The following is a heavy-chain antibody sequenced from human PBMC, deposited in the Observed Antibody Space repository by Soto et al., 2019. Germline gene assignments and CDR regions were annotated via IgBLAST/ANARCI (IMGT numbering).Heavy chain of an antibody. D-gene: IGHD1-26*01. Sequence: QVQLQQWGAGLLKPSETLSLTCAVYGGSFSGYYWSWIRQPPGKGLEWIGEINHSGSTNYNPSLKSRVNISVDTSKNQFSLKLSSVTAADTAVYYCARSGSYWIRSFDYWGQGTLVTVSS. CDR3: ARSGSYWIRSFDY. J-gene: IGHJ4*02. CDR2: INHSGST. V-gene: IGHV4-34*01. CDR1: GGSFSGYY.